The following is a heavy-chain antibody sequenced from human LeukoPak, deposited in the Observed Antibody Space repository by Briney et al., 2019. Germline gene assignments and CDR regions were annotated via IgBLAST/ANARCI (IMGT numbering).Heavy chain of an antibody. CDR2: ISGSGGST. J-gene: IGHJ4*02. Sequence: GGSLRLSCAASGFTFSSYAMSWARPAPGKGLEWVSAISGSGGSTYYADSVKGRFTISRDNSKNTLYLQMNSLRAEDTAVYYCAKGRYFDWLLLGGTFDYWGQGTLVTVSS. CDR3: AKGRYFDWLLLGGTFDY. V-gene: IGHV3-23*01. D-gene: IGHD3-9*01. CDR1: GFTFSSYA.